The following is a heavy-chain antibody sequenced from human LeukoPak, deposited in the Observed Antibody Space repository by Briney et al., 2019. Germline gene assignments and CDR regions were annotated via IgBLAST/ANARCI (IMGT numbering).Heavy chain of an antibody. V-gene: IGHV1-18*01. CDR1: GYTFTSYG. CDR2: ISAYNGNT. CDR3: AMPGIAVANRNAFDI. J-gene: IGHJ3*02. Sequence: ASVKVSCKASGYTFTSYGISWVRQAPGQGLEWMGWISAYNGNTNYAQKLQGRVTMTTDTSTSTAYMELRSLRSDDTAVYYCAMPGIAVANRNAFDIWGQGTMVTVSS. D-gene: IGHD6-19*01.